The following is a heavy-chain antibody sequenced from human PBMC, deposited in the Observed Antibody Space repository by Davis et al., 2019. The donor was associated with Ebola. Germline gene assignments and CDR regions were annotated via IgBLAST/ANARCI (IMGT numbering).Heavy chain of an antibody. V-gene: IGHV4-38-2*02. CDR2: IYHSGST. Sequence: MPSETLSLTCTVSGYSINRGFTWGWIRQPPGKGLEWIGSIYHSGSTNYNPSLKSRVTISVDTSKNQFSLKLSSVTAADTAVYYCARVEGGSGLDYWGQGTLVTVSS. J-gene: IGHJ4*02. CDR3: ARVEGGSGLDY. CDR1: GYSINRGFT. D-gene: IGHD3/OR15-3a*01.